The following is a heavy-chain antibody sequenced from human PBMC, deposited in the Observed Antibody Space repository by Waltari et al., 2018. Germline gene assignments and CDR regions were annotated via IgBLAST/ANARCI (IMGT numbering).Heavy chain of an antibody. V-gene: IGHV1-3*01. D-gene: IGHD6-19*01. CDR1: GYTFTSYA. CDR3: ASAVAGLYYVDY. Sequence: QVQLVQSGAEVKKPGASVKVSCKASGYTFTSYAMYWVRQAPGQRLEWMGWINAGNGNTKYSQKFQGRVTITRDTSASTAYMELSSLRSEDTAVYYCASAVAGLYYVDYWGQGTLVTVSS. CDR2: INAGNGNT. J-gene: IGHJ4*02.